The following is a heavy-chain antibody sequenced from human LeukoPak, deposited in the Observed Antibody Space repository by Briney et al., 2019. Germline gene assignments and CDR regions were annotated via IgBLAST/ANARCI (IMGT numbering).Heavy chain of an antibody. D-gene: IGHD5-18*01. CDR1: GYTFTSYY. CDR2: INPSGGST. V-gene: IGHV1-46*01. CDR3: AREIGPRQLHLWGSAFDY. Sequence: VASVKVSCKASGYTFTSYYMHWVRQAPGQGLEWMGIINPSGGSTSYAQKFQGRLTMTRDTSTTTVYRELSSLRSEDTAMYYCAREIGPRQLHLWGSAFDYWGQGTLVTVSS. J-gene: IGHJ4*02.